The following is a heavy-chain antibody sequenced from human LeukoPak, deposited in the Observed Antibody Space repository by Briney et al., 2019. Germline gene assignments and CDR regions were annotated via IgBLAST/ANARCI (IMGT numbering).Heavy chain of an antibody. CDR1: VYTPISYG. Sequence: ASVKVSCKASVYTPISYGISWVRQAPGQGLEWVGWISAYNGHTNYAQKLQGRVTMTTDTSTRTAHMELRRLRSDDTAVYYCARDVRYFDWPQLDYWGQGTLVTVSS. J-gene: IGHJ4*02. V-gene: IGHV1-18*01. D-gene: IGHD3-9*01. CDR3: ARDVRYFDWPQLDY. CDR2: ISAYNGHT.